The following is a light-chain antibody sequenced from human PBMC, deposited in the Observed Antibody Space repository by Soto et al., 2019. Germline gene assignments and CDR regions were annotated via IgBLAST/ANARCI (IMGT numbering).Light chain of an antibody. CDR1: QSVSSY. Sequence: EIVLTQSPANLSLSPGERATLSCRASQSVSSYLAWYQQKPGQAPRLLIYGTSSRATGIPDRFSGSGSGTDFTLTISRLEPEEFAVVYCQQYGSSITFGQGTRLEIK. CDR3: QQYGSSIT. V-gene: IGKV3-20*01. J-gene: IGKJ5*01. CDR2: GTS.